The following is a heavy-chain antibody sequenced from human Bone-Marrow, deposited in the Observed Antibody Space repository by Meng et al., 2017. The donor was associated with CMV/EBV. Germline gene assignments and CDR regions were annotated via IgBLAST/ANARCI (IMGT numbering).Heavy chain of an antibody. D-gene: IGHD6-6*01. Sequence: SETLSLTCTVSGGSISSSSYYWGWIRQPPGKGLEWIGSIYYSGSTYYNPSLKSRVTISVDTSKNQFSLKLSSVTAADTAVYYCAKDTGFLEYSNTPYYFDYWGQGTLVTVSS. CDR1: GGSISSSSYY. CDR3: AKDTGFLEYSNTPYYFDY. J-gene: IGHJ4*02. V-gene: IGHV4-39*02. CDR2: IYYSGST.